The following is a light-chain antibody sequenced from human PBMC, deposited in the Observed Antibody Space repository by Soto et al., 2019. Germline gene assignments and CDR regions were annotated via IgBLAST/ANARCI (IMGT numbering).Light chain of an antibody. CDR1: SGHSNYA. J-gene: IGLJ2*01. V-gene: IGLV4-69*01. CDR2: LNRDGSH. CDR3: QTWGTGIVI. Sequence: QPVLTQSPSASASLGASVTLTCPLSSGHSNYAIAGHQQQPEKGPRYLLKLNRDGSHSKGDGIPNRFSGSSSGAERYLTISRPQAEDEADYYCQTWGTGIVIFGGGTKLTVL.